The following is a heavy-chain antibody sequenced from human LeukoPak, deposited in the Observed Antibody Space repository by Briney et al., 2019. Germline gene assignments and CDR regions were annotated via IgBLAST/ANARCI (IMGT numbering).Heavy chain of an antibody. V-gene: IGHV3-30*18. CDR2: ISYDGSNK. CDR1: GFTFSSYG. CDR3: AKDSPDYGGNSD. D-gene: IGHD4-17*01. Sequence: GGSLRLSCAASGFTFSSYGMPWVRQAPGKGLEWVAVISYDGSNKYYADSVKGRFTISRDNSKNTLYLQMNSLRAEDTAVYYCAKDSPDYGGNSDWGQGTLVTVSS. J-gene: IGHJ4*02.